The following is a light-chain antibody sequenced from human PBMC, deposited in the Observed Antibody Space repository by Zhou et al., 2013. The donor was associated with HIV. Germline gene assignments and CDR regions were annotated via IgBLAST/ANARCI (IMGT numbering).Light chain of an antibody. J-gene: IGKJ5*01. Sequence: ESELTQSPATLSLSPGERATLSCRASQSVSSGYLAWYQQKPGQAPRILIYGASSRATGIPDRFSGSGSGTDFTLTISRLEPEDFAVYYCQEYGGSPITFGQGTRLEIK. CDR2: GAS. CDR1: QSVSSGY. V-gene: IGKV3-20*01. CDR3: QEYGGSPIT.